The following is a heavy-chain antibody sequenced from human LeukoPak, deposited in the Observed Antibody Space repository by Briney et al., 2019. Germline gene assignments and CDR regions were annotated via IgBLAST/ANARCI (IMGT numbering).Heavy chain of an antibody. Sequence: SETLSLTCAVYGGSFSGYYWSWIRQPPGKGLEWIGEINHSGSTNYNPSLKSRVAISVDTSKNQFSLKLSPVTAADTAVYYCARGDLYFDYWGQGTLVTVSS. CDR3: ARGDLYFDY. CDR1: GGSFSGYY. CDR2: INHSGST. V-gene: IGHV4-34*01. J-gene: IGHJ4*02.